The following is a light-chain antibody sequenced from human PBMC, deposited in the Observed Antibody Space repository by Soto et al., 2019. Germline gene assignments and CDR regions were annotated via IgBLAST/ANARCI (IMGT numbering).Light chain of an antibody. V-gene: IGKV3-20*01. J-gene: IGKJ1*01. Sequence: EIVLTQSPGTLSLSPGERATLSCRASQSVSSSYLAWYQQKPGQAPKLLIYDASTRATGVPARFSGSGSGTEFTLTISSLQPDDFGTYYCQEYNSYWTFGQGTKVDIK. CDR3: QEYNSYWT. CDR2: DAS. CDR1: QSVSSSY.